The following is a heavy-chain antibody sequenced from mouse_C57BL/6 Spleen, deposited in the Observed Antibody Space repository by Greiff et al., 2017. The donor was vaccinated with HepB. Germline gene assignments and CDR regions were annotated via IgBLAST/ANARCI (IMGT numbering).Heavy chain of an antibody. CDR3: AREEVTTSYFDY. J-gene: IGHJ2*01. D-gene: IGHD2-2*01. CDR1: GYTFTSYW. Sequence: VQLQQPGAELVKPGASVKLSCKASGYTFTSYWMHWVKQRPGQGLEWIGRIHPNSGSTNYNEKFKSKATMTVDKSSSTAYMQLSRLTSEDSAVYYCAREEVTTSYFDYWGQGTTLTVSS. CDR2: IHPNSGST. V-gene: IGHV1-64*01.